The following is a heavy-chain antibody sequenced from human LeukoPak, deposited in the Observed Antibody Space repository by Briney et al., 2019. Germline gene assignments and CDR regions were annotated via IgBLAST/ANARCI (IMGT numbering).Heavy chain of an antibody. Sequence: GGSPRLSRVVSGVMLRDYSMNWVRQSPGMGPEWVSYIRSRGSTIFYADSVKDRLTVSRDNAKNSLFLQMNKLRGEDTAVYYCVRDSGNYPDTDAFDIWGQGTTVTVSS. CDR2: IRSRGSTI. CDR1: GVMLRDYS. D-gene: IGHD1-26*01. J-gene: IGHJ3*02. CDR3: VRDSGNYPDTDAFDI. V-gene: IGHV3-48*04.